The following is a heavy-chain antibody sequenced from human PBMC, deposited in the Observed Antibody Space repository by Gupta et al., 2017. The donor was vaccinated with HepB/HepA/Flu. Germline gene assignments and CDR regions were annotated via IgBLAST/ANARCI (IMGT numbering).Heavy chain of an antibody. Sequence: QVQLVESGGGVVQPGGSLRLSCAASGFTFSTYGMQLVRQVPGKGLEWLTVIAYDGRNKYYTDSVKGRFTVSRDNSENTLYLQMNSLRAEDTALYYCARDPRQPPYNNPWFFFDSWGQGTLVTVSS. CDR3: ARDPRQPPYNNPWFFFDS. D-gene: IGHD1-14*01. CDR1: GFTFSTYG. V-gene: IGHV3-30*03. J-gene: IGHJ4*02. CDR2: IAYDGRNK.